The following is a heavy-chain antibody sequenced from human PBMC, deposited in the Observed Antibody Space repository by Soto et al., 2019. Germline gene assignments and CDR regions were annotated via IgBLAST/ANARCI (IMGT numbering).Heavy chain of an antibody. V-gene: IGHV3-15*01. CDR2: IKSKTDGGTT. J-gene: IGHJ6*02. CDR3: TTDQALRYFDWLYGMDV. CDR1: GFTFSNAW. Sequence: GGSLRLSCAASGFTFSNAWMSWVRQAPGKGLEWVGRIKSKTDGGTTDYAAPVKGRFTISRDDSKNTLYQQMNSLKTEDTAVYYCTTDQALRYFDWLYGMDVWGQGTTVTVSS. D-gene: IGHD3-9*01.